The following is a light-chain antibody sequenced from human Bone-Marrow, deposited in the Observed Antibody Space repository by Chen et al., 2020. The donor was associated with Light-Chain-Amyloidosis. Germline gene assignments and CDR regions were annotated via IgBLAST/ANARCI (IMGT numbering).Light chain of an antibody. V-gene: IGLV2-14*01. J-gene: IGLJ1*01. Sequence: QSALTQPASVSGSPGHSITISCTGTSSDVGGDNHVSWYQQHPDKAPKLIIYEVTNRPSWVPDRFSGSKSDNTASLTISGLQTEEEADYFCSSYTITNTLVFGSGTRVTVL. CDR2: EVT. CDR3: SSYTITNTLV. CDR1: SSDVGGDNH.